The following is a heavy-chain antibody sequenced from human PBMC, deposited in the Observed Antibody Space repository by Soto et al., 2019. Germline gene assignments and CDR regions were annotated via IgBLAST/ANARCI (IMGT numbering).Heavy chain of an antibody. CDR2: IYHTGSI. CDR3: ARATGTLRSRNCDY. CDR1: GGSISTVGHY. V-gene: IGHV4-31*03. Sequence: SETLSLTCSVSGGSISTVGHYWTWIRQPPGKGLEWIGSIYHTGSIYYSKSLRSRLTISVDTSKSQFSLRLSSVTAADTAVYYCARATGTLRSRNCDYWGQGSLVTVSS. D-gene: IGHD1-1*01. J-gene: IGHJ4*02.